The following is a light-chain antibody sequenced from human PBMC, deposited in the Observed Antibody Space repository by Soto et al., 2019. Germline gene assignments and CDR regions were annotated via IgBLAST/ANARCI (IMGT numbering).Light chain of an antibody. CDR3: QQYNSGPCT. CDR1: QSISTW. V-gene: IGKV1-5*03. Sequence: DIQMTQSPSTLSASVGDGVTITCRASQSISTWLAWYQQKPGKAPRLLIYKASSLESGVPSRFSGSGSGTEFTRTISSLQPDDFATYYCQQYNSGPCTFGQGTKVEIK. CDR2: KAS. J-gene: IGKJ1*01.